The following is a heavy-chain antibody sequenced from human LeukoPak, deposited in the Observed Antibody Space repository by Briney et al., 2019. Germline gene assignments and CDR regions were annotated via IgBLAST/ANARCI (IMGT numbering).Heavy chain of an antibody. CDR2: SYPGDSDT. V-gene: IGHV5-51*01. Sequence: KYGESLKISCKGSGYSFTSYWIGWVRQMPGKGLEWMGISYPGDSDTRYSPSFQGQVTISADKSISTAYLQWSSLKASDTAMYYCARRNYYDSSGYYPIDAFDIWGQGTMVTVSS. CDR3: ARRNYYDSSGYYPIDAFDI. J-gene: IGHJ3*02. D-gene: IGHD3-22*01. CDR1: GYSFTSYW.